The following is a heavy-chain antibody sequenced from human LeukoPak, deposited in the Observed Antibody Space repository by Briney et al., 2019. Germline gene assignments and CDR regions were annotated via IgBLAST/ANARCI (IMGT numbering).Heavy chain of an antibody. J-gene: IGHJ4*02. V-gene: IGHV4-38-2*02. D-gene: IGHD2-15*01. CDR1: GGSISSYY. CDR2: IYHSRST. CDR3: ARASSGDLYYFDY. Sequence: TSETLSLTCTVSGGSISSYYWSWIRQPPGKGLEWIGSIYHSRSTYYNPSLKSRVTISVDTSKNQFSLKMSSVTAADTAVYYCARASSGDLYYFDYWGQGTLVTVSS.